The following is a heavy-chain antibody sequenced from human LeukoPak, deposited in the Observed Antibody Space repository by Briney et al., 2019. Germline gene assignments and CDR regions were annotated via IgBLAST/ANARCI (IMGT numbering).Heavy chain of an antibody. CDR3: AKDVVVTAIPDAFDI. CDR2: ISYDGSNK. D-gene: IGHD2-21*02. CDR1: GFTFSSYG. V-gene: IGHV3-30*18. Sequence: PGGSLRLSCAASGFTFSSYGMHWVRQAPGKGLEWVAVISYDGSNKYYADSVKGRFTISRDNSKNTLYLQMNSLRAEDTAVYYCAKDVVVTAIPDAFDIWGQGTMVAVSS. J-gene: IGHJ3*02.